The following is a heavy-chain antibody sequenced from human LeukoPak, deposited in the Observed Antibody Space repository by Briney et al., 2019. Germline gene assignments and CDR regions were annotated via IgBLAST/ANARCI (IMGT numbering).Heavy chain of an antibody. CDR3: ARVTIPAAGHAFDI. D-gene: IGHD6-13*01. CDR1: DGSISSNSYY. V-gene: IGHV4-61*02. Sequence: PSQTLSLTCTVSDGSISSNSYYWSWIRQPAGKGLEWIGRIYSSGSTNYNPSLKSRVTTSIGTSRDQFSLKLTSVTAADTAVYYCARVTIPAAGHAFDIWGQGTMVTVSS. CDR2: IYSSGST. J-gene: IGHJ3*02.